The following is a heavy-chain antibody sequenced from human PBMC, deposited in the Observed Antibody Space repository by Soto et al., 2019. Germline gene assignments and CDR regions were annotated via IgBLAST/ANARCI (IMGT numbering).Heavy chain of an antibody. Sequence: SETLSLTCTVSGGSISSSSYYRGWIRQPPGKGLEWIGSIYYSGSTYYNPSLKSRVTISVDTSKNQFSLKLGSVTAADTAVYYCARTGVPGSYYYYYGMDVWGQGTTVTVSS. CDR1: GGSISSSSYY. D-gene: IGHD1-26*01. CDR2: IYYSGST. CDR3: ARTGVPGSYYYYYGMDV. J-gene: IGHJ6*02. V-gene: IGHV4-39*01.